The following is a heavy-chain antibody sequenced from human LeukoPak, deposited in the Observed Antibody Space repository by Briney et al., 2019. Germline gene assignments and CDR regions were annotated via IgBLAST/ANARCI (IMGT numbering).Heavy chain of an antibody. J-gene: IGHJ4*02. Sequence: GGSLRLSCAASGFTFSTYHMHWVRQAPGKGLEWVAIMWYDGSNEYYANSVKGRFTISRDNSKHTVYLQMNSLRADDTAVYYCARDDDSSGYLCDYWGQGTQVTVSS. CDR2: MWYDGSNE. V-gene: IGHV3-33*01. D-gene: IGHD3-22*01. CDR3: ARDDDSSGYLCDY. CDR1: GFTFSTYH.